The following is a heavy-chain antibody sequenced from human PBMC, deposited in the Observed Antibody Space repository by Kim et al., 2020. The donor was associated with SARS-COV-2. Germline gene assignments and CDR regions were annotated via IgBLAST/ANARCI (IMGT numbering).Heavy chain of an antibody. Sequence: GGSLRLSCAASGFTFDDYAMHWVRQAPGKGLEWVSGISWNSGSIGYADSVKGRFTISRDNAKNSLYLQMNSLRAEDTALYYCAKDLAPSWAYGMDVWGQGTTVTVSS. V-gene: IGHV3-9*01. D-gene: IGHD7-27*01. J-gene: IGHJ6*02. CDR2: ISWNSGSI. CDR1: GFTFDDYA. CDR3: AKDLAPSWAYGMDV.